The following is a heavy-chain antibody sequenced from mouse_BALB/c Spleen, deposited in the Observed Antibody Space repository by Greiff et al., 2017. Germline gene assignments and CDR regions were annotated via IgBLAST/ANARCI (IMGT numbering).Heavy chain of an antibody. CDR1: GFTFTDYY. V-gene: IGHV7-3*02. D-gene: IGHD2-2*01. CDR3: ARGEGPYGYDVWDIDV. Sequence: EVQLVESGGGLVQPGGSLRLSCATSGFTFTDYYMRWVRQPPGKALEWLGFIRNKANGYTTEYSAPVKGRFTISRDTSQSILYLQMNTLRAEDSATYYCARGEGPYGYDVWDIDVWGEGTTVTVSS. CDR2: IRNKANGYTT. J-gene: IGHJ1*01.